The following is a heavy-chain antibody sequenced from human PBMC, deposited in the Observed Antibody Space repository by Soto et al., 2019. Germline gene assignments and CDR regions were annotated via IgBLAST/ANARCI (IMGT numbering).Heavy chain of an antibody. CDR2: ISYDGSNK. V-gene: IGHV3-30-3*01. CDR3: ARDNIVVVPAAIQRWFDP. J-gene: IGHJ5*02. CDR1: GFTFSSYA. D-gene: IGHD2-2*02. Sequence: VQLLESGGGLVQPGGSRRLSCAASGFTFSSYAMHWVRQAPGKGLEWVAVISYDGSNKYYADSVKGRFTISRDNSKNTLYLQMNSLRAEDTAVYYCARDNIVVVPAAIQRWFDPWGQGTLVTVSS.